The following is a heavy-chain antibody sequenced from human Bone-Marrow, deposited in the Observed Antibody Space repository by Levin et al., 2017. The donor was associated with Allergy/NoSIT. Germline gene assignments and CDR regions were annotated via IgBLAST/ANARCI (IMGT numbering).Heavy chain of an antibody. Sequence: GGSLRLSCAADGFSFSTYGLHWVRQAPGKGPEWVANLWFDGSNQFYAASVRGRFTISRDNSKNTLYLQMSSLRAEDTSVYYSARGSGRFDYGVGVWGQGTTVIVYS. CDR1: GFSFSTYG. V-gene: IGHV3-33*01. CDR3: ARGSGRFDYGVGV. J-gene: IGHJ6*02. CDR2: LWFDGSNQ. D-gene: IGHD6-19*01.